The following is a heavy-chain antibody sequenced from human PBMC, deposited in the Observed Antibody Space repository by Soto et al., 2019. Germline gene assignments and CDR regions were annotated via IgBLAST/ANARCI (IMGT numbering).Heavy chain of an antibody. D-gene: IGHD3-3*01. J-gene: IGHJ3*02. V-gene: IGHV3-74*01. Sequence: GGSLRLSCAASGFTFNSYWMHWVRQAPGKGLVWVSRIKSDGTTTSYADSVKGRFTISRDNAKNTLYLQMNSLRAEETAVYYCAREVRVRGFAFDIWGQGTMVTVSS. CDR2: IKSDGTTT. CDR3: AREVRVRGFAFDI. CDR1: GFTFNSYW.